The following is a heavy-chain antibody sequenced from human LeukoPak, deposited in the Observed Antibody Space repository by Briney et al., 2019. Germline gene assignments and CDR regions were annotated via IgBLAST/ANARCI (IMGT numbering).Heavy chain of an antibody. Sequence: SETLSLTCTVSGGSISSGGYYWSWIRQHPGKGLEWIGYIYYSGSTYYNPSLKSRVTISVGTSKNQFSLKLSSVTAADTAVYYCARGAGGIFDYWGQGTLVTVSS. J-gene: IGHJ4*02. CDR3: ARGAGGIFDY. CDR1: GGSISSGGYY. V-gene: IGHV4-31*03. D-gene: IGHD1-14*01. CDR2: IYYSGST.